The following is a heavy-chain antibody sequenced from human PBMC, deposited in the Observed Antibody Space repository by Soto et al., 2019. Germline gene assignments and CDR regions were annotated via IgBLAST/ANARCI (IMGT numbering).Heavy chain of an antibody. Sequence: SETLSLTCAVSGYSINSGYYWAWIRQPPEKGLEWIGSVYQSGSTYYNPSLKTRVTISVDTSKKRFSLKVRSVTAADTATYYCAVGSCDPESCAREYFHNWGQGTLVTVSS. CDR3: AVGSCDPESCAREYFHN. D-gene: IGHD2-15*01. J-gene: IGHJ1*01. CDR1: GYSINSGYY. V-gene: IGHV4-38-2*01. CDR2: VYQSGST.